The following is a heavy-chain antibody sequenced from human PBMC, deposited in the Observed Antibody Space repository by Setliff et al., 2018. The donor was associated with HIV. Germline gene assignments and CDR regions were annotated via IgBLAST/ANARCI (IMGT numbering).Heavy chain of an antibody. J-gene: IGHJ3*02. V-gene: IGHV4-4*07. CDR1: GGSTSSDT. CDR3: ARDRIEVLADSPHDVFDI. Sequence: SETLSLTCSVSGGSTSSDTWSWIRQPAGRGLEWIGRVHNSAGSNYNPSLKSRVTMSVDTAKNQLSLKLTAVSAADTAVYYCARDRIEVLADSPHDVFDIWGRGIMVTVSS. D-gene: IGHD3-22*01. CDR2: VHNSAGS.